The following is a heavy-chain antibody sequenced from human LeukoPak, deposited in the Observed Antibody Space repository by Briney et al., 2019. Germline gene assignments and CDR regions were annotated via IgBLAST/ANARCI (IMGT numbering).Heavy chain of an antibody. Sequence: SGGSLRLSCAASGFTFDDYGMSWVRQAPGKGLEWVSGINWNGGSTGYADSVKGRFTISRDNAKNSLYLQMNSLRAEDTALYYCARDRQRSNYFCFMDVWGQGTTVTVSS. CDR2: INWNGGST. J-gene: IGHJ6*02. CDR3: ARDRQRSNYFCFMDV. D-gene: IGHD4-11*01. V-gene: IGHV3-20*04. CDR1: GFTFDDYG.